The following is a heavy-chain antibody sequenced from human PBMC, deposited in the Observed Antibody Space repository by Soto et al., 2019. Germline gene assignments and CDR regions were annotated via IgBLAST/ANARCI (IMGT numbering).Heavy chain of an antibody. J-gene: IGHJ4*02. Sequence: GESLKISCKGSGYSFTKYWIGWVRQMPGKGLEWMGIIYPGDSDTRYSPSFQGQVTFSADKSISTAYLQWSSLKASDTAMYYCARHSREMATITAFNYWGQGTLVTVSS. CDR3: ARHSREMATITAFNY. D-gene: IGHD5-12*01. CDR1: GYSFTKYW. CDR2: IYPGDSDT. V-gene: IGHV5-51*01.